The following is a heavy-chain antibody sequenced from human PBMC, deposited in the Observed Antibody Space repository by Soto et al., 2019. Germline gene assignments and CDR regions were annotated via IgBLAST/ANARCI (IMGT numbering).Heavy chain of an antibody. Sequence: QITLKESGPTLVKPTQTLTLTCTFSGFSLSTSGVGVGWIHQPPGKALEWLALIYWDDDKRYSPSLKSRLTITKDTSKNQVVLTITNMDPVDTATYYCAHRRRYYDSSGYYYLDYWGQGTLVTVSS. J-gene: IGHJ4*02. D-gene: IGHD3-22*01. CDR2: IYWDDDK. CDR1: GFSLSTSGVG. CDR3: AHRRRYYDSSGYYYLDY. V-gene: IGHV2-5*02.